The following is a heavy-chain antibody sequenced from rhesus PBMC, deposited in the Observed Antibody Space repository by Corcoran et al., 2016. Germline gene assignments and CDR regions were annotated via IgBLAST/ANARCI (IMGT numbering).Heavy chain of an antibody. CDR1: GGSISSNY. CDR3: ARGIASAGT. CDR2: IYVGSGST. J-gene: IGHJ1*01. D-gene: IGHD6-31*01. Sequence: QVQLQESGPGLVKPSETLSLTCAVSGGSISSNYWSWIRQSPGQGLEWIGYIYVGSGSTSYNPSLKSRVTLSKDTYKTQCSRQLIAVTAADTSVYDCARGIASAGTWGQGVLVTVSS. V-gene: IGHV4-147*01.